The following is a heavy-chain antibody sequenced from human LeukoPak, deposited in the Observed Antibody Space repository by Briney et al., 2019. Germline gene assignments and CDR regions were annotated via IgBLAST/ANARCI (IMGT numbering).Heavy chain of an antibody. V-gene: IGHV4-34*01. Sequence: SSETLSLTCAVYGGSFSGYYWSWIRQPPGKGLEWIGEINHSGSTNYNPSLKSRVTISVDTSKNQFSLKLSSVTAADTAVYYCARFTYYDFWSGYYSRLDPWGQGTLVTVSS. J-gene: IGHJ5*02. CDR3: ARFTYYDFWSGYYSRLDP. D-gene: IGHD3-3*01. CDR1: GGSFSGYY. CDR2: INHSGST.